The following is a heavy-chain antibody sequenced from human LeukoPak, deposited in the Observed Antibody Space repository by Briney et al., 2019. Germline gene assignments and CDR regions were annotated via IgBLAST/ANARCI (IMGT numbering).Heavy chain of an antibody. CDR3: ARDHGDYADY. CDR2: IYYSGST. Sequence: SETLSLTCTVSGGSVSSGSYYWSWIRQPPGKGLEWIGYIYYSGSTDYNPSLKSRVTISVDTSKNQFSLKLSSVTAADTAVYYCARDHGDYADYWGQGTLVTVSS. V-gene: IGHV4-61*01. J-gene: IGHJ4*02. CDR1: GGSVSSGSYY. D-gene: IGHD4-17*01.